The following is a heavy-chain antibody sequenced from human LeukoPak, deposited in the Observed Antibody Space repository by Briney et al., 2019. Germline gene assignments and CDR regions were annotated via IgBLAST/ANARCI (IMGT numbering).Heavy chain of an antibody. V-gene: IGHV1-69*13. CDR1: GGTFNNYA. D-gene: IGHD3-10*01. J-gene: IGHJ6*03. CDR3: ARDSPYMVRGVIITPYYYMDV. CDR2: IIPIFGTA. Sequence: SVKVSCKASGGTFNNYAITWVRQAPGQGLEWMGGIIPIFGTANYAQKFQGRVTITADESTSTAYMELSSLRSEDTAVYYCARDSPYMVRGVIITPYYYMDVWGKGTTVTVSS.